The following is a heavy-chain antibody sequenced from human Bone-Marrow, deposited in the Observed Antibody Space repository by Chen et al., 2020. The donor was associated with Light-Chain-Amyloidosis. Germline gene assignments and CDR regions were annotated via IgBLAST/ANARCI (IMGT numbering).Heavy chain of an antibody. CDR2: IYWDDDK. CDR3: AHRLKVQGVIGFDY. D-gene: IGHD3-10*01. V-gene: IGHV2-5*02. CDR1: GFSLSTSGVG. J-gene: IGHJ4*02. Sequence: QITLKESGPTLVKHTQTLTLTCTFSGFSLSTSGVGVGWIRQPTGKALEWLALIYWDDDKRYSPSLKSRLTITEDTSKNQVVLIMTNMDPVDTATYYCAHRLKVQGVIGFDYWGQGTLVTVSS.